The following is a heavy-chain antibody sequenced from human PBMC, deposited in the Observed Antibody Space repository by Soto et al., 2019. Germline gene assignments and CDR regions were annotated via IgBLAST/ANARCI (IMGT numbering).Heavy chain of an antibody. D-gene: IGHD3-9*01. CDR2: ISGSGEIT. V-gene: IGHV3-23*01. CDR3: GKARYLLVDHPLYFES. CDR1: GFPFRSYA. J-gene: IGHJ4*02. Sequence: AGGSLRLSCAASGFPFRSYAMGWVRQAPGKGLEWISVISGSGEITLYTDSVKGRFTISRDFSNNTLSLQMNSLRADDTAIYYCGKARYLLVDHPLYFESWGQGTLVTVSS.